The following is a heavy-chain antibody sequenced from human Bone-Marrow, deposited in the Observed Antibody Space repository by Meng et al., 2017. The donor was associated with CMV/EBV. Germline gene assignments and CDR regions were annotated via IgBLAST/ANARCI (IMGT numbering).Heavy chain of an antibody. D-gene: IGHD6-19*01. CDR1: GFTFSNAW. Sequence: GESLKISCAASGFTFSNAWMSWVRQAPGKGLEWVGRIKSKTDGGTTDYAAPVKGRFTISRDDSKNTLYLQMNSLRAEDTAVYYCASFGQWLVRALHYWGQGTLVTVSS. CDR2: IKSKTDGGTT. CDR3: ASFGQWLVRALHY. J-gene: IGHJ4*02. V-gene: IGHV3-15*01.